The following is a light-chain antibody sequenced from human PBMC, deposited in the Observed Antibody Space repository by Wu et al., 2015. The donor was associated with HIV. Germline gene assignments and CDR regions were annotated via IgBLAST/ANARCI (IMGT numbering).Light chain of an antibody. CDR3: QQYGYSQT. V-gene: IGKV3-15*01. CDR2: GAS. CDR1: QSVSSY. Sequence: EIVMTQSPATLSVSPGEGVTLSCRASQSVSSYLAWYQQTPGQAPRLLIYGASTRATGVPARFSGSGSGTQFTLTINRLEPEDFAVYYCQQYGYSQTFGQGTKVEIK. J-gene: IGKJ1*01.